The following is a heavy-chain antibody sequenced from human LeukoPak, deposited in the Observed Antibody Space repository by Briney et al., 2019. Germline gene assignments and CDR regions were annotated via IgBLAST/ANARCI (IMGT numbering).Heavy chain of an antibody. CDR3: ARGGYYGSGSYRNWFDP. J-gene: IGHJ5*02. CDR1: GFTFSCYW. V-gene: IGHV3-74*01. CDR2: INSDGSST. D-gene: IGHD3-10*01. Sequence: GGSLRLSCAASGFTFSCYWMHWVRQAPGKGLVWVSRINSDGSSTSYADSVKGRFTISRDNAKNTLYLQMNSLRAEDTAVYYCARGGYYGSGSYRNWFDPWGQGTLVTVSS.